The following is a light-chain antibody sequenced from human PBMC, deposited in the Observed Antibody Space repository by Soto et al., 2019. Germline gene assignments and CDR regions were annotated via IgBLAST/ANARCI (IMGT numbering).Light chain of an antibody. Sequence: QSALTQPASVSGSPGQSITISCTGTSSDLGGYNYVSWYQHHPGKAPQLMIYEVSNRPSGVSNRFPGSKSGNTASLTISGLQAEDEADYYCGSYTITSARYVFGAGTTLTVL. J-gene: IGLJ1*01. V-gene: IGLV2-14*01. CDR2: EVS. CDR3: GSYTITSARYV. CDR1: SSDLGGYNY.